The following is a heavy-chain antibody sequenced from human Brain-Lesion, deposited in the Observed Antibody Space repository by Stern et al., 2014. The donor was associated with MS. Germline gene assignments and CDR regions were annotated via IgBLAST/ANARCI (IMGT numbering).Heavy chain of an antibody. V-gene: IGHV1-69*09. D-gene: IGHD1-14*01. Sequence: VQLVQSGAELKKPRSSVKVSCKASGGPFRSYTVNWGRQAPGHGLEWMGKIIPMLGVANYAPKFQGRVTITADKFTGTAYMEVTSLRSEDTAIYYCTTSPYGLDAWGQGTTVTVSS. J-gene: IGHJ6*02. CDR1: GGPFRSYT. CDR3: TTSPYGLDA. CDR2: IIPMLGVA.